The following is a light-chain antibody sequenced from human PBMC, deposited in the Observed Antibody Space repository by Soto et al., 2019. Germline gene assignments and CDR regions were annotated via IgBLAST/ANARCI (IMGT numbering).Light chain of an antibody. Sequence: QSVLTQPASVSGSPGQSITISCTGTSSDVGGYNYVSWYQQHPGKAPKLMIYDVSNRPSGVSNRFSGSKSGNSASLTISGLQAEDEADYYRSSYTRSSTLYVFGTGTSSPS. V-gene: IGLV2-14*01. CDR2: DVS. CDR3: SSYTRSSTLYV. J-gene: IGLJ1*01. CDR1: SSDVGGYNY.